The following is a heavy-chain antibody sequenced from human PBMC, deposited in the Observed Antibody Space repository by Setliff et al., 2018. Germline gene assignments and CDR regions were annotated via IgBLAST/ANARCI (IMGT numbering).Heavy chain of an antibody. V-gene: IGHV4-34*01. Sequence: PSETLSLTCAVYGESFSGYLWTWIRQPPGKGLEWIGDIDQSGSTNYNPSLKSRLTISVDTSKNQFSLSLSSVTAADTAVYYCAGGAFGSRWYVRPWFDPWGQGTLVTVSS. D-gene: IGHD6-13*01. CDR3: AGGAFGSRWYVRPWFDP. CDR2: IDQSGST. J-gene: IGHJ5*02. CDR1: GESFSGYL.